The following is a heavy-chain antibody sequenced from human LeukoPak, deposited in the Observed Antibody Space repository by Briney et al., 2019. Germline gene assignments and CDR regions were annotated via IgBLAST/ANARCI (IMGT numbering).Heavy chain of an antibody. CDR1: GGSISSGGYH. V-gene: IGHV4-31*03. Sequence: SETLSLTCTVSGGSISSGGYHWSWVRQHPGKGLEWIGYKYYTGDSYYNPSLERRVTISVDSAKNRFSLKLASVTAADTAVYFCARWGSALIPGVVPFDNWGQGTLVTVSS. CDR3: ARWGSALIPGVVPFDN. J-gene: IGHJ4*02. D-gene: IGHD3-10*01. CDR2: KYYTGDS.